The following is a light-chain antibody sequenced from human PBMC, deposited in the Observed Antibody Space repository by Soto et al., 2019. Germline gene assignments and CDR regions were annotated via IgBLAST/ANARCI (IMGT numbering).Light chain of an antibody. Sequence: DIVMTQSPDSLAASLGERATINCKSSQSVLFPSNNKNYIVWYQQKPGLAPRLLISEASTRATGIPDRFSGSGSGRDFTLTISRVEPEDFAIYYCQQFGSPPITFGQGTRLEIK. CDR3: QQFGSPPIT. CDR2: EAS. V-gene: IGKV4-1*01. J-gene: IGKJ5*01. CDR1: QSVLFPSNNKNY.